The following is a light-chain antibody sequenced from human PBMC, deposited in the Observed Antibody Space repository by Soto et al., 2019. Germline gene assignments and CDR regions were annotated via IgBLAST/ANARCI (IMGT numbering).Light chain of an antibody. CDR2: KAS. J-gene: IGKJ2*01. Sequence: DIQMTQSPSTLSASVGDRVTITCRASQSISSWLAWYQQKPGKAPKLLIYKASSLESGVPSRFSGSGSGTEYSLTISSLQPDDFATYYCQQYNSYPYTFGQGTKLEIK. CDR3: QQYNSYPYT. CDR1: QSISSW. V-gene: IGKV1-5*03.